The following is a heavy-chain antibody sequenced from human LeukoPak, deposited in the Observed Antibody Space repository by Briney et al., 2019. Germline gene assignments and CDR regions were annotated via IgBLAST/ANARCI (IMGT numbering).Heavy chain of an antibody. CDR3: AKDREQQLLI. D-gene: IGHD6-13*01. V-gene: IGHV3-30*18. J-gene: IGHJ3*02. CDR1: GFTFSSYG. Sequence: GGSLRLSCAASGFTFSSYGMHWVRQAPGKGLEWVAVISYDGSNKYYADSVKGRFTISRDNSKNTLYLQMNSLRAEDTAVYYCAKDREQQLLIWGQGTMVTVSS. CDR2: ISYDGSNK.